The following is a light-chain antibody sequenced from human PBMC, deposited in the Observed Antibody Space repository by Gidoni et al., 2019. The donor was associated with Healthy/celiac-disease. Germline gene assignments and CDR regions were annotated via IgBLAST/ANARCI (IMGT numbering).Light chain of an antibody. J-gene: IGKJ3*01. V-gene: IGKV1-39*01. CDR1: QSISSY. Sequence: DIQMTQSPSSLSASVGDRVTITCRASQSISSYLNWYQQNPGKAPKLLIYAASSLQSGVPSRFSGSGSGTDFTLTISSLQPEDFATYYCQQSYSTLSFTFGPGTKVDIK. CDR3: QQSYSTLSFT. CDR2: AAS.